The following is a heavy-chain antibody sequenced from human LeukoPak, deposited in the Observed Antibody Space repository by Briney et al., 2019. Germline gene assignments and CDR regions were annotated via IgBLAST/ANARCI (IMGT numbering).Heavy chain of an antibody. V-gene: IGHV3-74*03. CDR3: VSDHTGHDDY. CDR1: GFSLSSYW. J-gene: IGHJ4*02. CDR2: INIEGSTT. Sequence: GGSLRLSRVASGFSLSSYWVHWVRQAPGKGLVWVSRINIEGSTTTYADSVKGRFTISRDNAKKTVSLQMNSLRAEDTAVYYCVSDHTGHDDYWGQGTLVTVSS. D-gene: IGHD1-1*01.